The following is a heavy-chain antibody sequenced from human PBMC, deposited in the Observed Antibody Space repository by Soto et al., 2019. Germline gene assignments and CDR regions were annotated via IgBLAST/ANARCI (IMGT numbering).Heavy chain of an antibody. CDR1: GGSISSGGYS. V-gene: IGHV4-30-2*01. D-gene: IGHD5-12*01. CDR2: IYHSGST. CDR3: AAGGGLPRYY. Sequence: ILSLTYAVSGGSISSGGYSWSWIRQPPGKGLEWIGYIYHSGSTYYNPSLKSRVTISVDRSKNQFSLKLSSVTAADTAVYYCAAGGGLPRYYWGQGTLLTVSS. J-gene: IGHJ4*02.